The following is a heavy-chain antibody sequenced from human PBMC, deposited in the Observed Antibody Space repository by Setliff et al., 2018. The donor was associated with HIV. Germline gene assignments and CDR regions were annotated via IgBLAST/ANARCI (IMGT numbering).Heavy chain of an antibody. J-gene: IGHJ6*03. V-gene: IGHV4-4*07. CDR1: DDPISSYY. D-gene: IGHD2-15*01. Sequence: PSETLSLTCYVTDDPISSYYWSWVRQLAGKGLEWIGRLYVSGDTNYNPSLKSRVTMSLDTSKKHFSLNLKSVTAADTAVYYCALTGHRLLRGYMDVWGKGTTVTSP. CDR3: ALTGHRLLRGYMDV. CDR2: LYVSGDT.